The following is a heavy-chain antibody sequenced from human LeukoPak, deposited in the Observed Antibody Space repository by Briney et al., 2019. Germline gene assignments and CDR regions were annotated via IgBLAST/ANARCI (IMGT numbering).Heavy chain of an antibody. CDR1: GFTFSSYA. D-gene: IGHD6-19*01. Sequence: GGSLRLSCAASGFTFSSYAMNWVRQAPGKGMECVSLTSGSGDSTDYPDSVKGRFTISRDNSKNTLYLEINSLRADDTAVYYCAKRAVAGTGRGFDIWGQGTLVTVSS. V-gene: IGHV3-23*01. J-gene: IGHJ3*02. CDR2: TSGSGDST. CDR3: AKRAVAGTGRGFDI.